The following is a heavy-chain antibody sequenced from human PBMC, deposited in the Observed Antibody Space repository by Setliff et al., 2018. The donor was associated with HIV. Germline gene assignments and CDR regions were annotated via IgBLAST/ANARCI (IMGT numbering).Heavy chain of an antibody. CDR2: IYGGGTT. J-gene: IGHJ6*02. CDR1: GFTVSSNY. Sequence: GGSLRLSCAASGFTVSSNYMSWVRQAPGKGLEWVSVIYGGGTTHYADSVKGRFTISRDNSKNTVYLQVNSLRVEDTAVYYCARDPGRYNGMDVWGQGTTVTVSS. V-gene: IGHV3-66*02. D-gene: IGHD1-20*01. CDR3: ARDPGRYNGMDV.